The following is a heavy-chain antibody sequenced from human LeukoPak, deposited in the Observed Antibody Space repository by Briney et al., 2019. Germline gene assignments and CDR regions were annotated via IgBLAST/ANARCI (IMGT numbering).Heavy chain of an antibody. J-gene: IGHJ4*02. D-gene: IGHD4-17*01. V-gene: IGHV3-23*01. CDR3: ANSPRLRYYFDY. CDR2: ISGSGGST. CDR1: GFTFSSYA. Sequence: TGGSLRLSCAASGFTFSSYAMSWVRQAPGKGLERVSAISGSGGSTYYADSVKGRFTISRDNSKNTLYLQMNSLRAEDTAVYYCANSPRLRYYFDYWGQGTLVTVSS.